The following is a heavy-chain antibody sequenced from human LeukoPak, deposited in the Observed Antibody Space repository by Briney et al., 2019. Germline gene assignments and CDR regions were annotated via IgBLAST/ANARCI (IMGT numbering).Heavy chain of an antibody. V-gene: IGHV5-51*01. Sequence: GESLKISCKGSGYSFTSYWIGWVRQMPGKGLEWMGIIYPGDSDTRYSPSFQGQVTISADKSISTAYLQWSSLKASDTAMYYCARSLRYCSSTSCYNKWFDPWGQGTLVTVSS. J-gene: IGHJ5*02. CDR2: IYPGDSDT. CDR1: GYSFTSYW. CDR3: ARSLRYCSSTSCYNKWFDP. D-gene: IGHD2-2*01.